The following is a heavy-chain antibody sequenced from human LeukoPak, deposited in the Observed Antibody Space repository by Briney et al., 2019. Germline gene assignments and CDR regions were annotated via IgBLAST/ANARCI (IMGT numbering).Heavy chain of an antibody. J-gene: IGHJ4*02. CDR1: GYTFPSYD. CDR3: ARGSGYSSGLADY. Sequence: GASVKVSCKASGYTFPSYDLNGVRQATGQGLDWMEWMNPNSGNTGYAQKFQGRVTMTRNTSTSTAYMELSSLRSEDTAVYYCARGSGYSSGLADYWGQGTLVTVSS. D-gene: IGHD6-19*01. V-gene: IGHV1-8*01. CDR2: MNPNSGNT.